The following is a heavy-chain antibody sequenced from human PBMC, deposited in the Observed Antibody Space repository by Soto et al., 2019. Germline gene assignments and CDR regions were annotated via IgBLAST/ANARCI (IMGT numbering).Heavy chain of an antibody. V-gene: IGHV1-46*01. CDR2: INPSGGST. Sequence: QVQLVQSGAEVKKPGASVKVSCKASGYTFTSYYMHWVRQAPGQGLEWMGIINPSGGSTSYAQKFQGRVTMTRDTSTSTVYMELSSLRSDDTAVYYCARMGGSDSSLYYYDSSGYYYFDYWGQGTLVTVSS. J-gene: IGHJ4*02. D-gene: IGHD3-22*01. CDR1: GYTFTSYY. CDR3: ARMGGSDSSLYYYDSSGYYYFDY.